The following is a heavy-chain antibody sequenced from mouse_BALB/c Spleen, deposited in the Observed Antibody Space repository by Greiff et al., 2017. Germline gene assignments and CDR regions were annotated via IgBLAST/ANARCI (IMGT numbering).Heavy chain of an antibody. Sequence: DVMLVESGGGLVQPGGSLKLSCAASGFTFSSYTMSWVRQTPEKRLEWVAYISNGGGSTYYPDTVKGRFTISRDNAKNTLYLQMSSLKSEDTAMYYCARQGVTHYYAMDYWGQGTSVTVSS. D-gene: IGHD2-1*01. V-gene: IGHV5-12-2*01. J-gene: IGHJ4*01. CDR1: GFTFSSYT. CDR3: ARQGVTHYYAMDY. CDR2: ISNGGGST.